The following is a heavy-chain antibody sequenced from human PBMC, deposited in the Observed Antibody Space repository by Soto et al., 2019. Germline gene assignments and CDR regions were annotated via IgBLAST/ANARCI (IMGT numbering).Heavy chain of an antibody. CDR1: GYTFSGYC. CDR2: IYPNSGGA. J-gene: IGHJ3*02. V-gene: IGHV1-2*02. D-gene: IGHD3-9*01. CDR3: ARDSHYDILTGYSRNALAI. Sequence: ASVKVSCKASGYTFSGYCIHWVRQAPGQGLEWMGWIYPNSGGAIYTQHFQGRVTMTRDTSFTTAYMELSRLRSDDTALYYCARDSHYDILTGYSRNALAIWGQGTMVTVSS.